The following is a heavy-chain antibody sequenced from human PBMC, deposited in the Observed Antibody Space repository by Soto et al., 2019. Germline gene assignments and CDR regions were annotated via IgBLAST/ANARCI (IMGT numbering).Heavy chain of an antibody. CDR2: IYYSGST. CDR3: ASSSYYYGSGSYLNSPPGWAFDI. Sequence: QVQLQESGPGLVKPSQTLSLTCTVSGGSISSGGYYWSWIRQHPGKGLEWIGYIYYSGSTYYNPSLKSRVTLSVDTSKNQFSLKLSSVTAADTAVYYCASSSYYYGSGSYLNSPPGWAFDIWGQGTMVTVSS. CDR1: GGSISSGGYY. V-gene: IGHV4-31*03. J-gene: IGHJ3*02. D-gene: IGHD3-10*01.